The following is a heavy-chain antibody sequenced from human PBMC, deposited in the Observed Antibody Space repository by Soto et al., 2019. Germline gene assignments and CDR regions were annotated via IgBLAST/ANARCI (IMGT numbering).Heavy chain of an antibody. CDR2: IYYSGST. Sequence: SETLSLTCTVSGGSISSYYWSWIRQPPGKGLEWIGYIYYSGSTNYNPSLKSRVTISVDTSKNQFSLKLSSVTAADTAVYYCARHRYYYYGMDVWGQGTTVTVSS. CDR3: ARHRYYYYGMDV. CDR1: GGSISSYY. V-gene: IGHV4-59*08. J-gene: IGHJ6*02.